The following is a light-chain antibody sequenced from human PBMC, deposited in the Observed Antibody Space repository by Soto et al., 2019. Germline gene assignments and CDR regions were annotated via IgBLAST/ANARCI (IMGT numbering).Light chain of an antibody. CDR2: GVS. J-gene: IGKJ2*01. CDR1: QNVHFN. V-gene: IGKV3-15*01. Sequence: VMTQSPATLSVSPGDTATLSCRSSQNVHFNLAWYQQKPGQAPTLLIYGVSARAPGVPARFSGTGSGTEFTLTIRNLQSEDFGVYYCQQYETWPRTFGQGTK. CDR3: QQYETWPRT.